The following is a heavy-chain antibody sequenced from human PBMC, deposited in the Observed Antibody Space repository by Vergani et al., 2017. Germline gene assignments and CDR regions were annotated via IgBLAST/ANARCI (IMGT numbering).Heavy chain of an antibody. J-gene: IGHJ4*02. CDR1: GGSISGYY. CDR2: VEDSGYF. CDR3: ARSIVSRNPPDYFDN. D-gene: IGHD1-14*01. V-gene: IGHV4-59*01. Sequence: QLQLQESASGLVKPSQTLSLTCAVSGGSISGYYWNWIRQTPGEGLEWIGYVEDSGYFNYNPSLKTRVSMSSDTSNNQFSLMLSSVTVADTAVYYCARSIVSRNPPDYFDNWGQGTLVTVSS.